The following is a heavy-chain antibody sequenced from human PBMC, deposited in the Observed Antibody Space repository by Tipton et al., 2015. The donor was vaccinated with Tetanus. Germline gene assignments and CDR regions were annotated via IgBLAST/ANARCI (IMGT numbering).Heavy chain of an antibody. CDR2: ISSSGSTI. CDR1: GFTFSDYY. D-gene: IGHD3-22*01. V-gene: IGHV3-11*01. J-gene: IGHJ4*02. CDR3: ARDFSGYFSGLAKPTPDPERDY. Sequence: SLRLSCAASGFTFSDYYMSWIRQAPGKGLEWVSYISSSGSTIYYADSVKGRFTISRDNAKNSLYLQMNSLRAEDTAVYYCARDFSGYFSGLAKPTPDPERDYWGQGTLVTVSS.